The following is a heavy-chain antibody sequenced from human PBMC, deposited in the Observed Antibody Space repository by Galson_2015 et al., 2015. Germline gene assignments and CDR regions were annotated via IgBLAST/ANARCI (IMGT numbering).Heavy chain of an antibody. D-gene: IGHD5-12*01. Sequence: LSLTCAVYGGSFSGYYWSWIRQPPGKGLEWIGEINHSGSTNYNPSLKSRVTISVDTSKNQFSLKLSSVTAADTAVYYCACLVATIDNFDYWGQGTLVTVSS. V-gene: IGHV4-34*01. J-gene: IGHJ4*02. CDR2: INHSGST. CDR1: GGSFSGYY. CDR3: ACLVATIDNFDY.